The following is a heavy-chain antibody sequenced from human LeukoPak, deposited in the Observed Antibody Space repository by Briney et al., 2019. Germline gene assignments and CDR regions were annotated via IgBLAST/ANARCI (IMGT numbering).Heavy chain of an antibody. CDR1: GFTFSNYA. CDR2: ISGTGDAT. D-gene: IGHD4-11*01. V-gene: IGHV3-23*01. CDR3: ARDRNFPRDQLDY. Sequence: PGGSLRLSCAASGFTFSNYAMSWVRQAPGKGLEWVSAISGTGDATWYPDSVKGRFTISRDKSKNTLYLQMNNLRAEDTTLYYCARDRNFPRDQLDYWGQGTLVTVSS. J-gene: IGHJ4*02.